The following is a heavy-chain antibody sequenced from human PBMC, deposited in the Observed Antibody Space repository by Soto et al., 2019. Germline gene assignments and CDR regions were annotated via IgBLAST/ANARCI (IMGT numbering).Heavy chain of an antibody. CDR2: GFHHSGST. V-gene: IGHV4-30-2*01. Sequence: PSETLSLTCVVSGGSISSSGYSWGWIRQPPGKGLELIGYGFHHSGSTFYNPSLKSRVTISVDTSKNQFSLKLSSVTAADTAVYYCARDRDPSYYDFWSSYHTLGYFDYWGQGTLVTVSS. J-gene: IGHJ4*02. D-gene: IGHD3-3*01. CDR1: GGSISSSGYS. CDR3: ARDRDPSYYDFWSSYHTLGYFDY.